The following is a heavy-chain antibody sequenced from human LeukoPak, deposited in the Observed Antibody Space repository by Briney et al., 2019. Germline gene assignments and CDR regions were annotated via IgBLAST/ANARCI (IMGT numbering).Heavy chain of an antibody. V-gene: IGHV3-30*02. D-gene: IGHD6-13*01. Sequence: TGGSLRLSCAASGFTFSSYGMHWVRQAPGKGLEWVAFIRYDGSNKYYADSVKGRFTISRDNSKNTLYLQMNSLRAEDTAVYYCAKDGKDHSSSWYGSIYYYYYYMDVWGKGTTVTVSS. CDR3: AKDGKDHSSSWYGSIYYYYYYMDV. J-gene: IGHJ6*03. CDR1: GFTFSSYG. CDR2: IRYDGSNK.